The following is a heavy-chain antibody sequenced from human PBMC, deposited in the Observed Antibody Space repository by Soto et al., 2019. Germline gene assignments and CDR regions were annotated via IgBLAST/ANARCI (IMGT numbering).Heavy chain of an antibody. J-gene: IGHJ6*02. CDR2: IIPIFGTA. CDR1: GGTFSSYA. CDR3: ARDHCSGGSCYSGALYYGMDV. D-gene: IGHD2-15*01. V-gene: IGHV1-69*13. Sequence: SVKVSCXASGGTFSSYAISWVRQAPGQGPEWMGGIIPIFGTANYAQKFQGRVTITADESTSTAYMELSSLRSEDTAVYYCARDHCSGGSCYSGALYYGMDVWGQGTTVTVSS.